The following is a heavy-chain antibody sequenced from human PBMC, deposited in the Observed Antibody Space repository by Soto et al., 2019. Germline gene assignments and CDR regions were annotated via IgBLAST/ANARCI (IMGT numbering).Heavy chain of an antibody. Sequence: PSETLSLTCTVSGGSISSYYWSWIRQPPGKGLEWIGYIYYSGSTNYNPSLKSRVTKSVDTSKNQFSQKLSSVTAADTAVYYCASIRFLEWLLIDYWGQGTLVTVSS. CDR3: ASIRFLEWLLIDY. V-gene: IGHV4-59*08. J-gene: IGHJ4*02. CDR2: IYYSGST. D-gene: IGHD3-3*01. CDR1: GGSISSYY.